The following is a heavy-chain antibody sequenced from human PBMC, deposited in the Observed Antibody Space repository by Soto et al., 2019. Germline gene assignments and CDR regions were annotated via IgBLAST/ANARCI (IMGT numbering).Heavy chain of an antibody. CDR2: IYYSGST. CDR1: GGSFSSGSYY. V-gene: IGHV4-61*01. J-gene: IGHJ4*02. Sequence: SATLSLTCTVSGGSFSSGSYYWSWIRQPPGKRLEWIGYIYYSGSTNYNPSLKSRVTISADTSKNQFSLKLSSVTAADTAVYYCARDGDGYNYWGQGNLVTVSS. CDR3: ARDGDGYNY. D-gene: IGHD5-12*01.